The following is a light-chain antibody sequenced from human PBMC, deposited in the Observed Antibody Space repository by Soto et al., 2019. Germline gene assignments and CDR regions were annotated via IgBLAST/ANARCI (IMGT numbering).Light chain of an antibody. CDR3: SSYTNSGTWV. Sequence: QSALTQPASVSGSPGQSITISCTGSSSDIGGYNYDSWYQQYPGKAPKLMIYEVSNRPSGVSNRFSASKSGNTASLTISGLEAEDETDYYCSSYTNSGTWVFGGGTKLTVL. V-gene: IGLV2-14*01. J-gene: IGLJ3*02. CDR2: EVS. CDR1: SSDIGGYNY.